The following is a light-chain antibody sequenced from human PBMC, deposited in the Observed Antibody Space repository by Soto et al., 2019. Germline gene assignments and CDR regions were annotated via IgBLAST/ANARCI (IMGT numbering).Light chain of an antibody. CDR2: DDN. Sequence: QSGLTQPPAVSAAPGQKVTISCSGSSSNIGGNSVSWYQQLPGPDPKLLIYDDNKRPSGIPDRFSGSKSGTSATLGITGFQTGDEADYYCGSWDSSLSAYVFGTGTKVTVL. CDR1: SSNIGGNS. J-gene: IGLJ1*01. V-gene: IGLV1-51*01. CDR3: GSWDSSLSAYV.